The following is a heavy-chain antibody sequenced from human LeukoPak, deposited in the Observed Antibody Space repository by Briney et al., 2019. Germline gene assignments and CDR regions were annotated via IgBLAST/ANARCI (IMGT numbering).Heavy chain of an antibody. CDR1: GFTLNTYW. CDR3: ARGYYGSSRFDS. Sequence: GGSLRLSCAASGFTLNTYWMSWVRQAPGKGLEWVANIKQDGSEKYYVDSVKGRFTISRDNAENTLYMRMNSLRPEDTAVYYCARGYYGSSRFDSWGQGTLVTVSS. D-gene: IGHD6-13*01. CDR2: IKQDGSEK. J-gene: IGHJ4*02. V-gene: IGHV3-7*02.